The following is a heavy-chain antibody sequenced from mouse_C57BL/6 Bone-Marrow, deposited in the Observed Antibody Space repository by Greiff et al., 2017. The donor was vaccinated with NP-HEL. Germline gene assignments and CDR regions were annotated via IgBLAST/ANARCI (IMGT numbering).Heavy chain of an antibody. D-gene: IGHD1-1*01. CDR2: IDPSDSYT. Sequence: QVQLQQPGAELVRPGTSVKLSCKASGYTFTSYWMHWVKQRPGQGLEWIGVIDPSDSYTNYNQKFKGKATLTVDTSSSTAYMQLSSLTSEDSAVYYCAREEITTVVVDDWGQGTTLTVSS. V-gene: IGHV1-59*01. CDR3: AREEITTVVVDD. CDR1: GYTFTSYW. J-gene: IGHJ2*01.